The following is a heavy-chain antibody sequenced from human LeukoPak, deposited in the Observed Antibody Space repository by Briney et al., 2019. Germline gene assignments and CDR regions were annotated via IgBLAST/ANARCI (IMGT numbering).Heavy chain of an antibody. J-gene: IGHJ4*02. V-gene: IGHV3-48*03. CDR3: ASKGRYCSGGSCYGPWGYYFDY. Sequence: GGSLRLSCAASGFTFSSYEMNWVRQAPGTGLEWVSYISSSGSTIYYADSVKGRFTISRDNAKNSLYLQMNSLRAEDTAVYYCASKGRYCSGGSCYGPWGYYFDYWGQGTLVTVSS. CDR2: ISSSGSTI. CDR1: GFTFSSYE. D-gene: IGHD2-15*01.